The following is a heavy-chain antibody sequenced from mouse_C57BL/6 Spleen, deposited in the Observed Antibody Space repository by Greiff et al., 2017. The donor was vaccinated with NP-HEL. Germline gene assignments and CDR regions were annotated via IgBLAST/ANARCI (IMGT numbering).Heavy chain of an antibody. CDR3: ARGDSNYAGWFAY. CDR1: GYTFTSYW. V-gene: IGHV1-50*01. D-gene: IGHD2-5*01. CDR2: SDPSDSYT. J-gene: IGHJ3*01. Sequence: QVQLQQPGAELVKPGASVKLSCKASGYTFTSYWMQWVKQRPGQGLEWIGESDPSDSYTNYNQKFKGKATLTVDTSSSTAYMQLSSLTSEDSAVYYCARGDSNYAGWFAYWGQGTLVTVSA.